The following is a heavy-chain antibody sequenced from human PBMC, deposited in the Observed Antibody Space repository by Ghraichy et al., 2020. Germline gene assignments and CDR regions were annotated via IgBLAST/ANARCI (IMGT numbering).Heavy chain of an antibody. CDR2: VSHRGTT. J-gene: IGHJ5*02. V-gene: IGHV4-30-2*06. D-gene: IGHD1-14*01. CDR1: GASITSGDYT. Sequence: SETLSLTCVVSGASITSGDYTWNWIRQSPGKGLEWIGYVSHRGTTFYNPSLKNRVSMSMDRSKNEFSLSLNSVTAADGAQYFCARASGYNRFDPWGQGTQVTVSS. CDR3: ARASGYNRFDP.